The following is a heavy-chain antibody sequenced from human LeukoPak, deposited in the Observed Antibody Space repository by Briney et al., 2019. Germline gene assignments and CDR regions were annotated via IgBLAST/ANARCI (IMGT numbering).Heavy chain of an antibody. V-gene: IGHV4-34*01. Sequence: PSETLSLTCAVYAGSFSGYYWSWIRQPQGKGLEWIGEINNSGSTNYNPSLKSRVTISVDTSKNQFSLKLSSVTAADTAVYYCARGDRGARDTNPWAKYYFDYWGQGTLVTVSS. CDR1: AGSFSGYY. CDR2: INNSGST. D-gene: IGHD2-8*01. J-gene: IGHJ4*02. CDR3: ARGDRGARDTNPWAKYYFDY.